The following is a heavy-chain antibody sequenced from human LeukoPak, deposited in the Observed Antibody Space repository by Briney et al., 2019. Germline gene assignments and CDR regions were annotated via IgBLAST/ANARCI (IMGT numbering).Heavy chain of an antibody. CDR2: ITGSGSST. D-gene: IGHD1-26*01. Sequence: PGGSLRLSCAASGFSFSSYAMSWVRQAPGKGLEWVSGITGSGSSTYYPDSVKGRFTISRDNSKNTLYLQTNSLRAEETAVYYCAKDFNRNYYSLRNYWGQGTLVTVSS. J-gene: IGHJ4*02. CDR3: AKDFNRNYYSLRNY. CDR1: GFSFSSYA. V-gene: IGHV3-23*01.